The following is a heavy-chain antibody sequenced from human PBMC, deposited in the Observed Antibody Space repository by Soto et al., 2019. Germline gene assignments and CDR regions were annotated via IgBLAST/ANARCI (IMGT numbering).Heavy chain of an antibody. CDR2: INSDGSST. J-gene: IGHJ4*02. V-gene: IGHV3-74*01. CDR1: GFTFSSYW. CDR3: ARDPIIYYDSSGSYFDY. D-gene: IGHD3-22*01. Sequence: GGSLRLSCAASGFTFSSYWMHWVRQAPGKGLVWVSRINSDGSSTSYADSVKGRFTISRDNAKNTLYLQMNSLRAEDTAVYYCARDPIIYYDSSGSYFDYWGQGTLVTVS.